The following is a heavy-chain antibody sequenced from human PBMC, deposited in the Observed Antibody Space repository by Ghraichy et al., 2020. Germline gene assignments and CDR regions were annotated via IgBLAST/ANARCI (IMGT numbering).Heavy chain of an antibody. CDR1: TDSISSPSYY. D-gene: IGHD3-10*01. CDR2: IYHDGST. V-gene: IGHV4-39*01. Sequence: SQTLSLTCVVSTDSISSPSYYWAWIRQPPGKGLEWIGNIYHDGSTYYNSSLRGRVTISVDTMSQFSLRLTSVDVADTAVYYWASLRVPGDFDYWGQGTLVTVSS. J-gene: IGHJ4*02. CDR3: ASLRVPGDFDY.